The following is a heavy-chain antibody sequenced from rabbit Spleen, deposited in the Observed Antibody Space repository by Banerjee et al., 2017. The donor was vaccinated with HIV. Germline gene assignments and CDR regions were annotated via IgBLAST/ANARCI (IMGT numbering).Heavy chain of an antibody. CDR3: ARNGGMLDYEL. D-gene: IGHD6-1*01. Sequence: QSLEESRGDLVKPGASLTLTCTASGFSFSSVFWMCWVRQAPGKGLEWIACVYAGSSGGTYYASWPKGRFTVSRTSSTTVTLQMTSLTAADTATYFCARNGGMLDYELWGPGTLVTVS. CDR1: GFSFSSVFW. J-gene: IGHJ4*01. CDR2: VYAGSSGGT. V-gene: IGHV1S40*01.